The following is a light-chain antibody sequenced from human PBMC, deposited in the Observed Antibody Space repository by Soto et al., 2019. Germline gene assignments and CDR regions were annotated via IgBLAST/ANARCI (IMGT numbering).Light chain of an antibody. J-gene: IGKJ4*01. CDR1: QSVRSS. CDR3: QQYSNWPLT. CDR2: DAS. V-gene: IGKV3-15*01. Sequence: EVVMTQSPATLSVSPGERATLSCWASQSVRSSLAWYQQKPGQAPRLLIYDASARATDIPARFSGSGSGTEFTLTISGLQSEDFAVYYCQQYSNWPLTYGGGTKVDIK.